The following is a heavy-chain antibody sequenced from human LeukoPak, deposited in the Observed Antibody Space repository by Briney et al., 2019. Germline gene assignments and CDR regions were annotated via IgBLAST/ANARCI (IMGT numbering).Heavy chain of an antibody. J-gene: IGHJ4*02. CDR3: ARDLTGKYYIAY. CDR2: IGYTGTNT. V-gene: IGHV3-30*02. CDR1: GFNFSSFG. D-gene: IGHD2-8*02. Sequence: PGGSLRLSCAASGFNFSSFGMHWVRQAPGEGLEWVAYIGYTGTNTYYADSVKGRFTISRDNSKNTVHLQMNSLRAADTGLYSCARDLTGKYYIAYWGQGTLVTVSS.